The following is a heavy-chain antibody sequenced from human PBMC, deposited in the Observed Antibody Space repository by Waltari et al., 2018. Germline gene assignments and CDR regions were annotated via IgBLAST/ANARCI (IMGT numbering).Heavy chain of an antibody. D-gene: IGHD7-27*01. Sequence: EVRVLESGGGLVQPGGSLRLSCAASGLTFKNYAMAWVRQAPGKGLGWVAVITGGGTNTDYADSVKGRFTVSRDNSKNTLDLQMNNLRLEDTAVYFCAKGLGMRDWYFDIWGRGTLLTVSS. V-gene: IGHV3-23*01. CDR3: AKGLGMRDWYFDI. CDR2: ITGGGTNT. CDR1: GLTFKNYA. J-gene: IGHJ2*01.